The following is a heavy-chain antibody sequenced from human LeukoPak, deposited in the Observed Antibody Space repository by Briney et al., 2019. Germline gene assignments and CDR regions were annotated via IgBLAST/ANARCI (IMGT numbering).Heavy chain of an antibody. CDR3: ARGGKYYYGSGILQGWFDP. CDR2: INHSGST. J-gene: IGHJ5*02. Sequence: SETLSLTCAVYGGSFSGYYWSWIRQPPGKGLEWIGEINHSGSTNYNPSLKGRVTISVDTSKNQFSLKLSSVTAADTAVYYCARGGKYYYGSGILQGWFDPWGQGTLVTVSS. CDR1: GGSFSGYY. D-gene: IGHD3-10*01. V-gene: IGHV4-34*01.